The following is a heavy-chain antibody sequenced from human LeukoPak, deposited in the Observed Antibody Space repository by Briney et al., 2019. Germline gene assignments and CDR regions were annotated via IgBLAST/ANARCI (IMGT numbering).Heavy chain of an antibody. J-gene: IGHJ5*02. CDR2: INWNGGST. CDR3: VRTGWLSEWS. Sequence: GGSLRLSCAASGFTFDDYGMSWVRQAPGKGLEWVSGINWNGGSTGYADSVKGRFTILRDNAKNSLSLQMNSLRGEDTAEYYCVRTGWLSEWSWGQGILVTVSS. CDR1: GFTFDDYG. D-gene: IGHD3-22*01. V-gene: IGHV3-20*04.